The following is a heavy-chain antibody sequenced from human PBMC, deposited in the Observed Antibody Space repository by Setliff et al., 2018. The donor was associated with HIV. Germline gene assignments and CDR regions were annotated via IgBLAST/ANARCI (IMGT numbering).Heavy chain of an antibody. CDR1: GGSISSYY. J-gene: IGHJ4*02. D-gene: IGHD3-22*01. V-gene: IGHV4-4*07. Sequence: PSETLSLTCSVSGGSISSYYWSWIRQPAGKGLEWIGRIYTSGSTNYNPSLKSRLTMSVETSKNQFSLRLSSVTAADTAVYYCARDGNNYYDSSGYSNWYVISGSFDYWGQGILVTVSS. CDR2: IYTSGST. CDR3: ARDGNNYYDSSGYSNWYVISGSFDY.